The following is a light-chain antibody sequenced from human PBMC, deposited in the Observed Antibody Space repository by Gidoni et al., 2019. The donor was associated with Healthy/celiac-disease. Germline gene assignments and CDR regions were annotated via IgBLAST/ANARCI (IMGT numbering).Light chain of an antibody. Sequence: SYVLTQPPSVSVAPGKTARITCGGNNIGIKSVHWYQQKPGQAPVLVIYYDSARPSGIPERFSGSNSGNTATLTISRVEAGDEADYYCQVWDSSSDHWVFGGGTKLTVL. V-gene: IGLV3-21*04. CDR2: YDS. J-gene: IGLJ3*02. CDR3: QVWDSSSDHWV. CDR1: NIGIKS.